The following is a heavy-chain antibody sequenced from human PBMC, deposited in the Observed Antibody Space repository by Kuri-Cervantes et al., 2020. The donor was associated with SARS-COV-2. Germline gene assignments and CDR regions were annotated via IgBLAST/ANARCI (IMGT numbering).Heavy chain of an antibody. Sequence: GGSLRLSCAASGFNYLNYAMHWVRQAPGKGLEWVANIKQDGSEKYYVDSVKGRFTISRDNAKNSLFLQLNSLRAEDTAVYYCVRNIGSGKDIYYYYMDVWGKGTTVTVSS. CDR1: GFNYLNYA. CDR2: IKQDGSEK. CDR3: VRNIGSGKDIYYYYMDV. V-gene: IGHV3-7*01. J-gene: IGHJ6*03. D-gene: IGHD2-15*01.